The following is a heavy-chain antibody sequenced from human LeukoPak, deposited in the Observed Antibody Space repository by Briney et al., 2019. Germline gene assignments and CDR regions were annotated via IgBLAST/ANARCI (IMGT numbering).Heavy chain of an antibody. V-gene: IGHV3-21*01. CDR3: ARDTSSWTLGAY. D-gene: IGHD6-13*01. CDR2: ISSSSSYI. CDR1: GFKFSSYS. J-gene: IGHJ4*02. Sequence: GSLRLSCAASGFKFSSYSMKWVRQAAGKGLEWVSFISSSSSYIYYADSLKGRFTISRDNAKNSLYLQMNSLRAEDTAVYYCARDTSSWTLGAYWGQGTRVTVSS.